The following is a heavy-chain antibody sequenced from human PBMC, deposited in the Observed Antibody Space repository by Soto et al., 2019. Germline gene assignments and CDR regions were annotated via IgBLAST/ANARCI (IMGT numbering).Heavy chain of an antibody. Sequence: ETLSRSGPVSGVSISSYYWSWIRQPPGKGLEWIGYIYYSGSTNYNPSLKSRVTISVDTSKNQFSLKLSSVTAADTAVYYCARVYYYYYGMDVWGQGTTVTVS. J-gene: IGHJ6*02. CDR2: IYYSGST. CDR1: GVSISSYY. V-gene: IGHV4-59*01. CDR3: ARVYYYYYGMDV.